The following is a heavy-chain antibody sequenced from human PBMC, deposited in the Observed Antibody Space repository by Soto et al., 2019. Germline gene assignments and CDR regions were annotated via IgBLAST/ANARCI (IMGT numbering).Heavy chain of an antibody. CDR3: ATYTSPFDD. Sequence: GSLRLSCAASEFSFSSYALNWVRQAPGKGLEWVSAISATGTTTYYADSVKGRFTISRDNSKRTLFLQMDSLSPEDTAVYYCATYTSPFDDWGQGTLVTGSS. CDR2: ISATGTTT. J-gene: IGHJ4*02. V-gene: IGHV3-23*01. D-gene: IGHD2-2*01. CDR1: EFSFSSYA.